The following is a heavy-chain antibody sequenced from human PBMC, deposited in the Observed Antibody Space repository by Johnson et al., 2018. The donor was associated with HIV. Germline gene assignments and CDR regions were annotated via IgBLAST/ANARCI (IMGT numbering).Heavy chain of an antibody. D-gene: IGHD1-26*01. Sequence: VQLVESGGGLVKPGGSLRVSCAASGFTFNRAWMSWVRQAPGKGLEWVGRVKSITDGGTTDYTAPVTGRFTISRDDSKNTLYLLMNSLKTDETAVYYCTTGPVGATKGGGAFDIWGLGTMVTVSS. CDR3: TTGPVGATKGGGAFDI. V-gene: IGHV3-15*01. J-gene: IGHJ3*02. CDR2: VKSITDGGTT. CDR1: GFTFNRAW.